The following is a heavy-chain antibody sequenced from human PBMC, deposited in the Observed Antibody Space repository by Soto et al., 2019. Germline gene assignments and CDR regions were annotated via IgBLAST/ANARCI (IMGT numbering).Heavy chain of an antibody. CDR1: GFTFSSYA. CDR2: ISGSGGST. CDR3: AKGSRRLIVVVVAATPSWFDP. J-gene: IGHJ5*02. D-gene: IGHD2-15*01. V-gene: IGHV3-23*01. Sequence: GGSLRLSCAASGFTFSSYAMSWVRQAPGKGLEWVSAISGSGGSTYYADSVKGRFTISRDNSKNTLYLQMNSLRAEDTAVYYCAKGSRRLIVVVVAATPSWFDPWGQGTLVTVSS.